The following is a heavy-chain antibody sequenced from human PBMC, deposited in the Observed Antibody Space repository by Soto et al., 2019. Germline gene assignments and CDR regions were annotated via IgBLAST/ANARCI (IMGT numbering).Heavy chain of an antibody. J-gene: IGHJ3*02. CDR3: ASLGSAYCGGDCYYNAFDI. Sequence: PGGSLRLSCAASGFTFSSYGMHWVRQAPGKGLEWVAVIWYDGSNKYYADSVKGRFTISRDDSKNTLYLQMNSLRAEDTAVYYCASLGSAYCGGDCYYNAFDIWGQGTMVTVS. CDR1: GFTFSSYG. V-gene: IGHV3-33*01. CDR2: IWYDGSNK. D-gene: IGHD2-21*02.